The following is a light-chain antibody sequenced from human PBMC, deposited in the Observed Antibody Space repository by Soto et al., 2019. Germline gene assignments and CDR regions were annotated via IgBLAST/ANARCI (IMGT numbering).Light chain of an antibody. Sequence: QSVLTQPPSVSAAPGQTVTISCSGSSSNIGNNYVSWYQQLPGTAPKLLIYDNNKRPSGIPDRFSGSKSGTSATLGITGLQTGDEDDYYCGTWDSSLSDVVFGGGTKVTVL. CDR3: GTWDSSLSDVV. J-gene: IGLJ2*01. V-gene: IGLV1-51*01. CDR2: DNN. CDR1: SSNIGNNY.